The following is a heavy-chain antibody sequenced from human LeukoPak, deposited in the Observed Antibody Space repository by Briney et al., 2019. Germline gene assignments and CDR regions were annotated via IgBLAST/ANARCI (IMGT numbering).Heavy chain of an antibody. Sequence: WASVKVSCKASGFTFTSSAVQWVRQARGQRLEWIGWIVVGSGNTNYAQKFQERVTITRDMSTSTAYMELSSLRSEDTAVYHCAKGNDMTPRPYDYWGQGTLDTVSS. J-gene: IGHJ4*02. CDR3: AKGNDMTPRPYDY. V-gene: IGHV1-58*01. CDR1: GFTFTSSA. CDR2: IVVGSGNT. D-gene: IGHD1-1*01.